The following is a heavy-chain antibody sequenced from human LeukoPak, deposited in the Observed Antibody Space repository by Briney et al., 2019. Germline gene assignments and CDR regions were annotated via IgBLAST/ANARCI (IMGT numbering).Heavy chain of an antibody. CDR3: ARRKDALFDY. J-gene: IGHJ4*02. Sequence: MGIIYPGDSDTRYSPSFQGQVTISADKSISTAYLQWSSLKASDTAMYYCARRKDALFDYWGQGTLVTVSS. V-gene: IGHV5-51*01. CDR2: IYPGDSDT.